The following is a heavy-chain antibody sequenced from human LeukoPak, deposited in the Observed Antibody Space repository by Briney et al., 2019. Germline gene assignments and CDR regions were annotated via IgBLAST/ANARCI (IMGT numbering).Heavy chain of an antibody. V-gene: IGHV4-4*07. D-gene: IGHD2-15*01. J-gene: IGHJ3*02. CDR3: ASPVCSGGSCYRDAFDI. CDR2: IYTSGST. CDR1: GGSISSYY. Sequence: SETLSLTCTVSGGSISSYYWSWIRQPAGKGLEWIGRIYTSGSTNYNPSLKSRVTMSVDTSKNQFSLKLGSVTAADTAVYYCASPVCSGGSCYRDAFDIWGQGTMVTVSS.